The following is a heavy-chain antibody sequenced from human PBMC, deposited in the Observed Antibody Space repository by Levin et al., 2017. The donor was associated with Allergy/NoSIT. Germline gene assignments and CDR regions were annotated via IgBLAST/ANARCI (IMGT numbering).Heavy chain of an antibody. V-gene: IGHV3-30-3*01. Sequence: GGSLRLSCAASGFTFSSYAMHWVRQAPGKGLEWVAVISYDGSNKYYADSVKGRFTISRDNSKNTLYLQMNSLRAEDTAVYYCARSRSGVVATIRRDNRFDYWGQGTLVTVSS. CDR1: GFTFSSYA. D-gene: IGHD5-12*01. CDR3: ARSRSGVVATIRRDNRFDY. J-gene: IGHJ4*02. CDR2: ISYDGSNK.